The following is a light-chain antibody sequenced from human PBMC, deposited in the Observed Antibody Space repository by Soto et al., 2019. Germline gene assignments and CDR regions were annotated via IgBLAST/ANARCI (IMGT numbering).Light chain of an antibody. CDR3: NSYTTSATYV. J-gene: IGLJ1*01. V-gene: IGLV2-14*01. Sequence: QSVLTQPASVSGSPGQSITISCTGTSSDVGGYNYVSWYQHHPGEAPKLIIFEVTKRPSGVPYRFSGSKSANTASPTISGLQAEDEADYFCNSYTTSATYVFGSGTKVTVL. CDR1: SSDVGGYNY. CDR2: EVT.